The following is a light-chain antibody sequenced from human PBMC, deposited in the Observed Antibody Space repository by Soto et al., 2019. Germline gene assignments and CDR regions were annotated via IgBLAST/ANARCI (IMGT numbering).Light chain of an antibody. CDR2: VTK. V-gene: IGLV8-61*01. J-gene: IGLJ2*01. CDR1: SGSVSTSYY. CDR3: VLYMTGGISV. Sequence: QTVVTQEPSFSVSPGGTVTLTCGLSSGSVSTSYYPSWYQQTPGQAPRTLIYVTKTRSSGVPDRFSGSILGNKAALTITGAQAEDESDVYCVLYMTGGISVFGGGTQLTVL.